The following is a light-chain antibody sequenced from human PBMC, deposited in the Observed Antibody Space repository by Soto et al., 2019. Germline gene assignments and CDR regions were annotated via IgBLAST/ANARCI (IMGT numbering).Light chain of an antibody. V-gene: IGLV1-51*01. Sequence: QSVLTQPPSVSAAPGQKVTISCSGSSSNIGNNYVSWYQQLPGTGPKLLIYDNNKRPSGIPDRFSGSKSGTSATLGITGLQTGDEADYYCGTWDSSLSAGVFGTGTKLTVL. J-gene: IGLJ1*01. CDR2: DNN. CDR1: SSNIGNNY. CDR3: GTWDSSLSAGV.